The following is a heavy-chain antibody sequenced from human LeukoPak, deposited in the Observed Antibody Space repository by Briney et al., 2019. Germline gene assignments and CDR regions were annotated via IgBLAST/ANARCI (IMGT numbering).Heavy chain of an antibody. CDR1: GGSFTTYY. CDR2: VNHSGST. V-gene: IGHV4-34*01. CDR3: ARQGSESRIFDY. J-gene: IGHJ4*02. D-gene: IGHD3-10*01. Sequence: SETLSLTCAVYGGSFTTYYWSWIRQSPGKGLEWIGEVNHSGSTKCNPSLKSRITISVDTSKNQFSVKLNSVTAADTAVYYCARQGSESRIFDYWGQATLVTVSS.